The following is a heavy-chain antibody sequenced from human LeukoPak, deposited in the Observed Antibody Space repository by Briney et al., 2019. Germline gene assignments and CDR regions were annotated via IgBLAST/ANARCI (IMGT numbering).Heavy chain of an antibody. V-gene: IGHV4-38-2*02. Sequence: PSETLSLTCAVSGYSISSAYYWGWIRQPPGKGLEWIGSILHSGSTYYNPSLKSRVTISVDTSKNHFSLKLTSVTAADTAVYYCARDRGVRGDMDFWGQGTLVTVSS. D-gene: IGHD3-10*01. CDR3: ARDRGVRGDMDF. J-gene: IGHJ4*02. CDR2: ILHSGST. CDR1: GYSISSAYY.